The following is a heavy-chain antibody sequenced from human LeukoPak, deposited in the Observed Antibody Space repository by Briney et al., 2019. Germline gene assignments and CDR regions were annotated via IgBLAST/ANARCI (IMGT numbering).Heavy chain of an antibody. V-gene: IGHV4-61*02. CDR1: GGSISSGGYY. CDR3: ARDRGTVTQYYYYYYGMDV. CDR2: IYTSGST. D-gene: IGHD4-11*01. J-gene: IGHJ6*02. Sequence: PSQTLSLTCAVSGGSISSGGYYLSWIRQPAGKGLEWIVRIYTSGSTNYNPSLKSRVTMSVDTSKNQFSLKLSSVTAADTAVYYCARDRGTVTQYYYYYYGMDVWGQGTTVTVSS.